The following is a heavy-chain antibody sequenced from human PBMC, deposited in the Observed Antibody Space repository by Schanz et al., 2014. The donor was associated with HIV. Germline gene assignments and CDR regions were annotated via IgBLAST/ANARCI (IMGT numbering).Heavy chain of an antibody. CDR1: GYAFSDYY. V-gene: IGHV1-2*02. J-gene: IGHJ4*02. CDR2: INPNSGGT. Sequence: QVQLVQSGAEMKKPGASVKVSCKASGYAFSDYYLHWVRQAPGQGLEWMGWINPNSGGTNYAQKFQGRVTMTRDTSISTAYMELSSLRSEDTAVYYCARGRYSGSYYNYWGQGTLVTVSS. CDR3: ARGRYSGSYYNY. D-gene: IGHD1-26*01.